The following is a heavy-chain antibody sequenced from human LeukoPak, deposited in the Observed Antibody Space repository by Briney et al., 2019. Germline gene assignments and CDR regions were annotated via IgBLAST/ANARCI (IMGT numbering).Heavy chain of an antibody. CDR2: ISSSGSTI. CDR3: ARGVVGAKYNFDY. D-gene: IGHD1-26*01. CDR1: GFTFSDYY. Sequence: GGSLRLSCAASGFTFSDYYMSWIRQAPGKGPEWVSYISSSGSTIYYADSVKGRFTVSRDNAKNSLYLQMNSRRAEDTAVYYCARGVVGAKYNFDYWGQGTLVTVSS. J-gene: IGHJ4*02. V-gene: IGHV3-11*01.